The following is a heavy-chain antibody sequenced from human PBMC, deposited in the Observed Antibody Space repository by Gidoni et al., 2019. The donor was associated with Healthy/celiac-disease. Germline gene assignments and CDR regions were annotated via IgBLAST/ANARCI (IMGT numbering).Heavy chain of an antibody. Sequence: EVQLVESGGVVVQPGGSLRLSCAASGFPFDGYTMHWVRQAPGKGLEWVSLISWDGGSTYYADSVKGRFTISRDNSKNSLYLQMNSLRTEDTALYYCAKDGGTMVRGVIGWFDPWGQGTLVTVSS. J-gene: IGHJ5*02. CDR3: AKDGGTMVRGVIGWFDP. CDR1: GFPFDGYT. V-gene: IGHV3-43*01. CDR2: ISWDGGST. D-gene: IGHD3-10*01.